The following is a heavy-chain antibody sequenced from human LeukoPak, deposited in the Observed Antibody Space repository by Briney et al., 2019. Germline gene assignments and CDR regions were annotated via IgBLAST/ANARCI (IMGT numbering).Heavy chain of an antibody. Sequence: GGSLRLSCAASGFTFSSYSMNWVRQAPGKGLEWVSSISSSSYIYYADSVKGRFTISRDNAKNSLYLQMNSLRAEDTAVYYCARCHDYGGHASDYWGQGTLVTVSS. CDR3: ARCHDYGGHASDY. CDR1: GFTFSSYS. V-gene: IGHV3-21*01. D-gene: IGHD4-23*01. J-gene: IGHJ4*02. CDR2: ISSSSYI.